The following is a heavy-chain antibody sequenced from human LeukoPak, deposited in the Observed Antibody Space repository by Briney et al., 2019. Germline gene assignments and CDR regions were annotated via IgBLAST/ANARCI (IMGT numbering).Heavy chain of an antibody. D-gene: IGHD4-11*01. CDR2: ITYDGSNK. J-gene: IGHJ4*02. CDR3: ATGGVSDYKVDF. CDR1: GFTFSSYG. V-gene: IGHV3-30*03. Sequence: PGRSLRLSCAASGFTFSSYGMHWVRQAPGKGLEWVAVITYDGSNKYYADSVKGRFTISRDNSKNTLYLQMNSLRAEDTAVYYCATGGVSDYKVDFWGQGTLVTVSS.